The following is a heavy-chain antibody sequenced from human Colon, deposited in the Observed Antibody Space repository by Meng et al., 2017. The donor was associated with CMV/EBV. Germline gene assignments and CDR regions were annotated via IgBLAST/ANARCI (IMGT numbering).Heavy chain of an antibody. V-gene: IGHV3-49*04. D-gene: IGHD3-22*01. CDR1: GFTFGDYA. CDR2: IRSKAYGGTT. J-gene: IGHJ4*02. Sequence: GESLKISCTASGFTFGDYAMSWVRQAPGKGLEWVGFIRSKAYGGTTEYAASVKGRFTISRDDSKSIAYLQMNSLKTEDTAVYNCTRVPAVGYYDSSGSDYWGQGTLVTVSS. CDR3: TRVPAVGYYDSSGSDY.